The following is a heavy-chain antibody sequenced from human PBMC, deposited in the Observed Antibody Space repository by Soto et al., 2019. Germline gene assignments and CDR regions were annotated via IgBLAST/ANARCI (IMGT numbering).Heavy chain of an antibody. J-gene: IGHJ4*02. Sequence: PSETLSLTCTVSGGSITSNAYYWGWIRQPPGKGLEWLGYIYYSGSASYNPSLKSRVTMSVDTSKNQFSLKLSSVTAADTAVYYCARRPERGSFAWCFDYWGQGTLVTVSS. D-gene: IGHD1-26*01. CDR1: GGSITSNAYY. CDR2: IYYSGSA. CDR3: ARRPERGSFAWCFDY. V-gene: IGHV4-39*01.